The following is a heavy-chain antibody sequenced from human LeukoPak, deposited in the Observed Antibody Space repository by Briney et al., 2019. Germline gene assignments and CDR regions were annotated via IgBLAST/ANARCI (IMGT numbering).Heavy chain of an antibody. CDR3: AGVDDYGDFRTFDY. V-gene: IGHV3-23*01. Sequence: GGSLRLSCAASGFTFSSYAMSWVRQAPGKGLEWVSAISGSGGNTYYADSVKGRFTISRDNSKNTLYLQMNSLRAEDTAVYYCAGVDDYGDFRTFDYWGQGTLVTVSS. D-gene: IGHD4-17*01. CDR1: GFTFSSYA. J-gene: IGHJ4*02. CDR2: ISGSGGNT.